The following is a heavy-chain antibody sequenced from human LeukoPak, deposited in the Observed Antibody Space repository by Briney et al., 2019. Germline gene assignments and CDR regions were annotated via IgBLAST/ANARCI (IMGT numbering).Heavy chain of an antibody. J-gene: IGHJ4*02. CDR1: GFTVSSNY. D-gene: IGHD1-26*01. V-gene: IGHV3-30*18. CDR2: ISYDGSNK. CDR3: AKGEDFDY. Sequence: PGGSLRLSCAASGFTVSSNYMSWVRQAPGKGLEWVAVISYDGSNKYYADSVKGRFTISRDNSKNTLYLQMNSLRAEDTAVYYCAKGEDFDYWGQGTLVTVSS.